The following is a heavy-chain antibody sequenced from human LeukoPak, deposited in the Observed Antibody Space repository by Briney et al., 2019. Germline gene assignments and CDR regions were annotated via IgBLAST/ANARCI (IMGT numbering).Heavy chain of an antibody. J-gene: IGHJ6*03. D-gene: IGHD6-25*01. V-gene: IGHV1-2*02. CDR1: GYTFTGYY. CDR3: ASWSGSPPYYYYYMDV. CDR2: INPNSGGT. Sequence: ASVKVSCKASGYTFTGYYMHWVRQAPGQGLEWMGWINPNSGGTNYAQKFQGGVTMTRDTSISTAYMELSRLRSDDTAVYYCASWSGSPPYYYYYMDVWGKGTTVTVSS.